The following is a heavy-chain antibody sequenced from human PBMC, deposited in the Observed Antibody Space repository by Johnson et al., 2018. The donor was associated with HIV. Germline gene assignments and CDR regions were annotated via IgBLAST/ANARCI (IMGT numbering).Heavy chain of an antibody. Sequence: QVQLVESGGGLVKPGGSLRLSCAASGFTLSDYYMSWIRQAPGKGLEWLSYISSSGSLTYYAASVEGRFTISRDSAKNSLYLQMNSLKTEDTAVYYCTTGSNQVGRGAFDIWGQGTMVTVSS. CDR2: ISSSGSLT. CDR1: GFTLSDYY. D-gene: IGHD3-10*01. CDR3: TTGSNQVGRGAFDI. V-gene: IGHV3-11*01. J-gene: IGHJ3*02.